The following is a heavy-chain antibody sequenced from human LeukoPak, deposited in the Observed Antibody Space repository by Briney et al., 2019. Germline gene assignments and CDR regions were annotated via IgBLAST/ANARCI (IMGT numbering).Heavy chain of an antibody. CDR3: ARALPGRYYYYMDV. CDR2: INHSGST. D-gene: IGHD3-10*01. J-gene: IGHJ6*03. Sequence: SETLSLTCAVYGGSFSGYYWSWIRQPPGQGLEWIGEINHSGSTNYNPSLKSRVTISVDTSKNQFSLKLSSVTAADTAVYYCARALPGRYYYYMDVWGKGTTVTVSS. CDR1: GGSFSGYY. V-gene: IGHV4-34*01.